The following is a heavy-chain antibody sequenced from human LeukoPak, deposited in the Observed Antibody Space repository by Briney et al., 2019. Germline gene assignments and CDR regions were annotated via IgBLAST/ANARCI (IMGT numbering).Heavy chain of an antibody. CDR1: GFTFDDYA. J-gene: IGHJ4*02. Sequence: PGGSLRLSCAASGFTFDDYAMHWVRQAPGKGLEWVSLISGDGDSTYYADSVKGRFTISSDNSKNSLYLQMNSLRTEDTALYYCAKDLIEINYGGNSHSSYWGQGTLVTVSS. CDR3: AKDLIEINYGGNSHSSY. V-gene: IGHV3-43*02. CDR2: ISGDGDST. D-gene: IGHD4-23*01.